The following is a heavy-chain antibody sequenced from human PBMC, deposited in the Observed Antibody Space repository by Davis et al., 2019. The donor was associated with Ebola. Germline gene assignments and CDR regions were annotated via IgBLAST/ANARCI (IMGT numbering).Heavy chain of an antibody. Sequence: MPSEPLSLTCAIYGGSFRGYFWSWIRQSPGKGMEWIGQTSHGGVTNYNPSLESRVTISMDTSKNQFYLRLDSVTAADTAVFYCARTAMTSISDLGLGYNYFDPWGQGTLVTVST. CDR3: ARTAMTSISDLGLGYNYFDP. CDR2: TSHGGVT. CDR1: GGSFRGYF. D-gene: IGHD2-21*02. V-gene: IGHV4-34*01. J-gene: IGHJ5*02.